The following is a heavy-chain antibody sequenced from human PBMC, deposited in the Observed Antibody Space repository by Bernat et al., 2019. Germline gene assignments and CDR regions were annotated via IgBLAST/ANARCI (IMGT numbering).Heavy chain of an antibody. V-gene: IGHV3-15*07. CDR1: GFTFTNAW. CDR3: TTDGIVVVTKALDI. CDR2: IKSKTDGGTT. Sequence: EVQLVESGGGLVKPGGSLRLSCAASGFTFTNAWMNWVRQAPGKGLGRVGRIKSKTDGGTTDYAAHMKGRFTISKNNSKNTMYLQMNSLKTEDAAVYYCTTDGIVVVTKALDIWGQGTLVTVSS. J-gene: IGHJ4*02. D-gene: IGHD3-22*01.